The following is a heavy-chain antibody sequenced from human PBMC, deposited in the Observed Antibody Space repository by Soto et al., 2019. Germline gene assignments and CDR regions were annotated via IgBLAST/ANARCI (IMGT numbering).Heavy chain of an antibody. CDR3: AKPGGSGTINSFEN. D-gene: IGHD3-10*01. CDR1: GFTFATDG. V-gene: IGHV3-48*02. J-gene: IGHJ4*02. Sequence: EVQLVESGGGLVQPGGSLRLSCAASGFTFATDGMNWVRQAPGNGLEWISYIDGSSSLIYYADSVKGRFTISRDNAQNPLDLQMNSLRDKDAAVYYCAKPGGSGTINSFENWGEGTMVTV. CDR2: IDGSSSLI.